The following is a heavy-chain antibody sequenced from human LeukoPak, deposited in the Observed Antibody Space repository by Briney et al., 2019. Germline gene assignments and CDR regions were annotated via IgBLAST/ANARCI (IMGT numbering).Heavy chain of an antibody. D-gene: IGHD3-10*01. CDR3: ARSQTTDYYGSGSDY. J-gene: IGHJ4*02. V-gene: IGHV1-18*04. Sequence: GASVKVSCKASGYTFVSYGITWVRQAPGQGLEWMGWISVYNGDTKYAQNLQGRVTITADKSTSTAYMELSSLRSEGTAVYYCARSQTTDYYGSGSDYWGQGTLVTVSS. CDR2: ISVYNGDT. CDR1: GYTFVSYG.